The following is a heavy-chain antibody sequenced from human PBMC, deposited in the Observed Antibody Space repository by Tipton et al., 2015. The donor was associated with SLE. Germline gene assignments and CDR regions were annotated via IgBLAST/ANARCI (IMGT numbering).Heavy chain of an antibody. CDR3: ARGLLTWRGAIVGVDV. J-gene: IGHJ6*02. CDR2: ISYGGGT. V-gene: IGHV4-61*08. D-gene: IGHD2-21*02. CDR1: GGSISSGGYY. Sequence: TLSLTCTVSGGSISSGGYYWNWIRQPPGKGLEWIGYISYGGGTNYNPSLKSRVTMSVDTAKKQFSLKLTSVTAGDTAVYYCARGLLTWRGAIVGVDVWGQGTTVNVSS.